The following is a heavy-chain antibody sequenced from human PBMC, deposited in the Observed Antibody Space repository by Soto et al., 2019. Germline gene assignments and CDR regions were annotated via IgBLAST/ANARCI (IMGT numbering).Heavy chain of an antibody. CDR3: ARGRRYSIAAAGRIKNFDD. J-gene: IGHJ4*02. CDR2: INHSGST. D-gene: IGHD6-13*01. CDR1: GGSFSGYY. V-gene: IGHV4-34*01. Sequence: SETLSLTCAVYGGSFSGYYWSWIRQPPGKGLEWIGEINHSGSTNYNPSLKSRVTISVDTSKNQFSLKLSSVTAADTAVYYCARGRRYSIAAAGRIKNFDDWGQGTLVTVSS.